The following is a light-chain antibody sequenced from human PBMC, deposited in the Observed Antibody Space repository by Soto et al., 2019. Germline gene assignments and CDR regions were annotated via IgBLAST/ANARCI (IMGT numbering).Light chain of an antibody. J-gene: IGKJ2*01. CDR1: QSVSIN. CDR3: QQYNNWPYT. Sequence: ETVMTQSPATLSVSPGERATLSCRASQSVSINLAWYQQKPGQAPRLLIYGASTRATGIPARFSGSGSGTEFTLTISSLQSEDFAVYYCQQYNNWPYTFGQGTKLEIK. CDR2: GAS. V-gene: IGKV3-15*01.